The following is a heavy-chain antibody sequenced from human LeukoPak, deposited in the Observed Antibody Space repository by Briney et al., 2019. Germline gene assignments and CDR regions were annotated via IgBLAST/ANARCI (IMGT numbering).Heavy chain of an antibody. CDR2: IHNSRGT. V-gene: IGHV4-34*09. CDR3: GKVGGNTNS. CDR1: GGSFSGSY. J-gene: IGHJ4*02. D-gene: IGHD4-23*01. Sequence: SETLSLTCAVYGGSFSGSYWSWIRQSPGKGLEWIGAIHNSRGTSYNPSLESRLTISVDPSENKFFLKMTSVTDADTATYYCGKVGGNTNSWGQGTLVTVSS.